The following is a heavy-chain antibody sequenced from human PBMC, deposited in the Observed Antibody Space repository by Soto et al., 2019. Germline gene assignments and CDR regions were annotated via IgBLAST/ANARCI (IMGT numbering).Heavy chain of an antibody. CDR1: GGTFSSYT. D-gene: IGHD4-17*01. Sequence: ASVKVSCKASGGTFSSYTISWVRQAPGQGLEWMGRIIPILGIANYAQKFQGRVTITADKSTSTAYMELSSLRSEDTAVYYCAAYLGDYVGPFIIDYWGQGTLVTVSS. V-gene: IGHV1-69*02. CDR3: AAYLGDYVGPFIIDY. CDR2: IIPILGIA. J-gene: IGHJ4*02.